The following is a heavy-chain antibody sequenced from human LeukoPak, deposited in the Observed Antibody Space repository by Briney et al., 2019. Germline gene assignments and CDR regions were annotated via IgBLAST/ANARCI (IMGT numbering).Heavy chain of an antibody. D-gene: IGHD6-19*01. CDR1: GLTFSSYA. CDR3: VKDPYNGGPYYIDY. CDR2: ISGSSGSI. Sequence: GGSLRPSCVASGLTFSSYAMTWARKPPGKGLEWVSTISGSSGSIYYADSVKGRFTMSRDNSRNMLYRQMNSLRAEDTAVYYCVKDPYNGGPYYIDYWGQGTLVTVSS. V-gene: IGHV3-23*01. J-gene: IGHJ4*02.